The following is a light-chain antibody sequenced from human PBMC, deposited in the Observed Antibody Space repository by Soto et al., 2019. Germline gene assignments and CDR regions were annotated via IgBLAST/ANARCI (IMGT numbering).Light chain of an antibody. Sequence: IVVTHSLGTISLNTWERATLSWSASQSVSSSYLAWYQQKPGQAPRLLIYGAFTRATGIPARFSGTGSGTEFTLTISSLQSEDFALYYCQLYTDWPLTFAQGTKV. V-gene: IGKV3-15*01. CDR2: GAF. CDR1: QSVSSSY. CDR3: QLYTDWPLT. J-gene: IGKJ1*01.